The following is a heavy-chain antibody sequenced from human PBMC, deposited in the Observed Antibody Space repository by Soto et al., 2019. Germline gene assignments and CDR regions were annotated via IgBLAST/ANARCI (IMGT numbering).Heavy chain of an antibody. CDR1: GGSISSYH. J-gene: IGHJ4*02. CDR2: IYYSGST. Sequence: SETLSLTCTVSGGSISSYHWNWIRQPPGKGLEWIGNIYYSGSTNYNPSLKSRVTISLDTSKNQFSLKLNSVTAADTAVYYCARGHTTWPYYFDYWGQGALVTVSS. D-gene: IGHD2-2*01. CDR3: ARGHTTWPYYFDY. V-gene: IGHV4-59*01.